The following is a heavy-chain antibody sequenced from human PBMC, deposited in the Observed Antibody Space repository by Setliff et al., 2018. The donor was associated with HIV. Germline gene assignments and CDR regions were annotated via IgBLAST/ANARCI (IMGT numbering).Heavy chain of an antibody. CDR3: GKVKLTIWYFDL. J-gene: IGHJ2*01. CDR1: GFTFNNYA. CDR2: ISASGTSS. Sequence: RPLRLSCAASGFTFNNYAMSWVRQAPGKGLEWVSTISASGTSSYYADSVRGRFTISRDNSKNTLYLQLNSLRAEDTAVYYCGKVKLTIWYFDLWGRGTLVTVSS. V-gene: IGHV3-23*01. D-gene: IGHD4-17*01.